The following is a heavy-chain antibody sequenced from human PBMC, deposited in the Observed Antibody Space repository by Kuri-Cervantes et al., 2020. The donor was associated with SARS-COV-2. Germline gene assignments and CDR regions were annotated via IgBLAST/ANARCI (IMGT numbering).Heavy chain of an antibody. V-gene: IGHV3-15*07. J-gene: IGHJ6*02. CDR2: IKSKTDGGTT. D-gene: IGHD3-3*01. CDR3: TTDTPLSQHYDFWSGYHYGMDV. Sequence: WIRQPPGKGLEWVGRIKSKTDGGTTDYAAPVKGRFTISRDDSKNTLYLQMNSLKTEDTAVYYCTTDTPLSQHYDFWSGYHYGMDVWGQGTTVTVSS.